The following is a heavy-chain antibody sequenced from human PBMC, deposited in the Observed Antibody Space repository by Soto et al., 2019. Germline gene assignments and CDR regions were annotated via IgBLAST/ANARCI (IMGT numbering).Heavy chain of an antibody. CDR1: GGSVSYNSYY. CDR2: IFYTGTT. CDR3: ARLVVVAPVANV. D-gene: IGHD2-21*01. V-gene: IGHV4-39*01. J-gene: IGHJ4*02. Sequence: QLRLQESGPGLVKPSETLSLTCSVSGGSVSYNSYYWGWIRQPPGKGLEWVGGIFYTGTTYYNPSLKDRLSISVDTSKNSFSLNLTSVTAADTAVYFCARLVVVAPVANVWGQGVLVTVSS.